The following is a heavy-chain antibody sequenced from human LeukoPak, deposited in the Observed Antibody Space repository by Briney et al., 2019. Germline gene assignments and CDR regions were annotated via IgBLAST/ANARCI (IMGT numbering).Heavy chain of an antibody. J-gene: IGHJ4*02. CDR1: GYTFTGYY. CDR3: ARVKTMIVVVRLFDY. V-gene: IGHV1-2*02. D-gene: IGHD3-22*01. CDR2: INPNSGGT. Sequence: RASVKVPCKASGYTFTGYYMHWVRQAPGQGLEWMGWINPNSGGTNYAQKFQGRVTMTRDTSISTAFMELSRLRYDDTAVYYCARVKTMIVVVRLFDYWGQGTLVTVSS.